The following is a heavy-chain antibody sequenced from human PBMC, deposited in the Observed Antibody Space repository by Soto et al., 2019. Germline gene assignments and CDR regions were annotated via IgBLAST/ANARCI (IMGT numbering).Heavy chain of an antibody. J-gene: IGHJ4*01. D-gene: IGHD3-10*01. V-gene: IGHV3-30*14. CDR2: VTYDGSYK. CDR1: GFTFRTFA. CDR3: AREPWGYGGSAKHFDY. Sequence: GGSLILSCAASGFTFRTFAMPWVRPVTGKGPERVAVVTYDGSYKYNADSVKGRITIFRDNSKNPLFLQLNSPRADDTAVLHCAREPWGYGGSAKHFDYWGHGTLVTVS.